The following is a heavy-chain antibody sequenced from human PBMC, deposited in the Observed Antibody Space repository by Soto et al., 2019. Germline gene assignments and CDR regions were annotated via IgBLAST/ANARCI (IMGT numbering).Heavy chain of an antibody. CDR1: GGSVSSGSYY. J-gene: IGHJ4*02. Sequence: SETLSLTCTVSGGSVSSGSYYWSWIRQPPGKGLEWIGYIYYSGSTNYNPSLKSRVTMSVDTSKNQFSLKLSSVTAADTAVYYCARTTYYDFWSGYPGDYFDYWGQGTLVTVSS. CDR2: IYYSGST. V-gene: IGHV4-61*01. D-gene: IGHD3-3*01. CDR3: ARTTYYDFWSGYPGDYFDY.